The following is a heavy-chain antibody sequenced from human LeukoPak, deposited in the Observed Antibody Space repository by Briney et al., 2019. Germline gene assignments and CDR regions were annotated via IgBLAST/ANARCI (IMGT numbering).Heavy chain of an antibody. CDR1: GFTFSSYA. Sequence: TGGSLRLSCAASGFTFSSYAMSWVRQAPGKGLEWVAVISYDGSNKYYADSVKGRFTISRDNSKNTLYLQMNSLRAEDTAVYYCARSWGDGWNYVGYWGQGTLVTVSS. J-gene: IGHJ4*02. CDR2: ISYDGSNK. D-gene: IGHD3-16*01. V-gene: IGHV3-30*04. CDR3: ARSWGDGWNYVGY.